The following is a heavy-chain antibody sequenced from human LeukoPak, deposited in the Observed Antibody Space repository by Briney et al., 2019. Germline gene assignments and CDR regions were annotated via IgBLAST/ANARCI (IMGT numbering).Heavy chain of an antibody. Sequence: PGGSLRLSCAASGFTFNKSWMSWVRQAPGKGPEWVANIKEDGTQKYYVDSVRGRFTISRDNAENSLYLQMNSLRAEDTAVYYCASISRIAAAGTVYWGQGTLVTVSS. CDR3: ASISRIAAAGTVY. D-gene: IGHD6-13*01. CDR1: GFTFNKSW. V-gene: IGHV3-7*01. J-gene: IGHJ4*02. CDR2: IKEDGTQK.